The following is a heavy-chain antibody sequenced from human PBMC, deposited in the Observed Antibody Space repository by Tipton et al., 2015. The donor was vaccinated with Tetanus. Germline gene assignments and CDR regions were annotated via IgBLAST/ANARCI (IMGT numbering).Heavy chain of an antibody. D-gene: IGHD2-2*01. CDR1: GFTFRTYG. CDR3: VKRLIPGRAYFDS. V-gene: IGHV3-23*01. Sequence: SLRLSCAASGFTFRTYGMSWVRQAPGKGLEGVSSLSGSEKDPYNKDSVKGRFTVSRDDSKNTLYLQLSSLRVEDTAVYYCVKRLIPGRAYFDSWGLGSLVTVSS. J-gene: IGHJ4*02. CDR2: LSGSEKDP.